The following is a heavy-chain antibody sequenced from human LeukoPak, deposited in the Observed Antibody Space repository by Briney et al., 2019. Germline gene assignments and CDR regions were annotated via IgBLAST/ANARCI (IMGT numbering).Heavy chain of an antibody. J-gene: IGHJ5*02. CDR2: IRYDGSNK. Sequence: PGGSLRLSCAASGFTFSIYGMHWVRQAPGKGLEWVAFIRYDGSNKYYADSVKGRFTISRDNSKNTLYLQMNSLRAEDTAVYYCAKDRVPAAIHGVDPWGQGTLVTVSS. CDR1: GFTFSIYG. CDR3: AKDRVPAAIHGVDP. V-gene: IGHV3-30*02. D-gene: IGHD2-2*01.